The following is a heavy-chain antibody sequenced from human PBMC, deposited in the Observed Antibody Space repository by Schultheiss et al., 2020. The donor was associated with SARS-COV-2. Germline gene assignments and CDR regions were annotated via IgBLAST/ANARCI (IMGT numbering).Heavy chain of an antibody. CDR1: GGSISSGGYY. Sequence: SQTLSLTCTVSGGSISSGGYYWSWIRQHPGKGLEWIGYIYYSGSTYYNPSLKSRVTISVDTSKNQFSLKLSSVTAADTAVYYCARGSAAGIDFQHWGQGTLVTVSS. D-gene: IGHD6-13*01. CDR3: ARGSAAGIDFQH. CDR2: IYYSGST. J-gene: IGHJ1*01. V-gene: IGHV4-31*03.